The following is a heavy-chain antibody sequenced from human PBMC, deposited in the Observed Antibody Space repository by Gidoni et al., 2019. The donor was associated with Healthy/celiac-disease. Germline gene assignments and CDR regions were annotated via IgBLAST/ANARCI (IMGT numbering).Heavy chain of an antibody. J-gene: IGHJ5*02. V-gene: IGHV1-69*01. CDR1: EGTVSSYA. Sequence: SSVKVSCKASEGTVSSYAISWVRQAPGQGLEWMGGIIPIFGTANYAQQVQGSVTITADESASTAYMERGSLRSEDTFVYSCARPTHPFAPWVQGPLVPVSS. CDR3: ARPTHPFAP. CDR2: IIPIFGTA.